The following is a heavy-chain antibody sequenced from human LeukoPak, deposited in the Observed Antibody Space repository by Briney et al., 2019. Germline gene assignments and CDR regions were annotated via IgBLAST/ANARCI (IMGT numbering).Heavy chain of an antibody. Sequence: ASVKVSCKASGYTFTSYGISWVRQAPGQGLEWMGWISAYNGNTNYAQKLQGRVTMTTDTSTSTAYMELRSLRSDDTAVYYCVRVPEDIVVVPAALPDYWGQGTLVTVSS. CDR3: VRVPEDIVVVPAALPDY. CDR1: GYTFTSYG. V-gene: IGHV1-18*01. J-gene: IGHJ4*02. CDR2: ISAYNGNT. D-gene: IGHD2-2*01.